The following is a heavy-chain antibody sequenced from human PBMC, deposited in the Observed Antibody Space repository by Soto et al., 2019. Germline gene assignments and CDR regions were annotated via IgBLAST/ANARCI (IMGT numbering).Heavy chain of an antibody. Sequence: GGSLRLSCAVSGFTFSSHAMIWVRQAPGKGLEWVSGISDDGGATNYADSVKGRFTISRDNSKDTLYLQMSSLRAEDTALYYCAKKMPFHKPLTGWGQGTLVTVSS. V-gene: IGHV3-23*01. CDR2: ISDDGGAT. D-gene: IGHD2-21*01. J-gene: IGHJ4*02. CDR1: GFTFSSHA. CDR3: AKKMPFHKPLTG.